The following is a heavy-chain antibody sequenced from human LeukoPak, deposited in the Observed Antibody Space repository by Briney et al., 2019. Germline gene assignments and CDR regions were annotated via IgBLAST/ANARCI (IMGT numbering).Heavy chain of an antibody. CDR1: GFTFSNYW. CDR3: ARDKGLDSSSWYFSYYYYYGMDV. Sequence: GGSLRLSCAASGFTFSNYWMTWVRQAPGKGLEWVANIKEDGSKKNYVGSLKGRFTISRDNAKNSLYLQMNSLRAEDTAVYYCARDKGLDSSSWYFSYYYYYGMDVWGQGTTVTVSS. CDR2: IKEDGSKK. J-gene: IGHJ6*02. V-gene: IGHV3-7*03. D-gene: IGHD6-13*01.